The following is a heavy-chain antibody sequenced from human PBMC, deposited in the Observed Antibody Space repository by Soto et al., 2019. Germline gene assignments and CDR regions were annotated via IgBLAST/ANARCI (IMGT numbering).Heavy chain of an antibody. J-gene: IGHJ4*02. Sequence: PGGSLRLSCATSGFTFSTYAMHWVRQAPGKGLEYVSAISSNGRSTYYANSVKGRFTIPRDNSKNTLYLQMDSLRAEDMAVYYCARDRCTNGVCYAPSDYWGQGTLVTVSS. V-gene: IGHV3-64*01. CDR1: GFTFSTYA. CDR3: ARDRCTNGVCYAPSDY. D-gene: IGHD2-8*01. CDR2: ISSNGRST.